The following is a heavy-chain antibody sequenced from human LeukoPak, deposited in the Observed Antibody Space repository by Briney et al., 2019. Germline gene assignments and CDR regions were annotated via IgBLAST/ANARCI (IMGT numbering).Heavy chain of an antibody. J-gene: IGHJ4*02. CDR2: IYSSGST. Sequence: PSETLSLTCTVSGGSINSYYWRWIRQPAGKGLEWIERIYSSGSTNYNPSLKSRVSMSVHTSKNQFSLKLTSVTAADTAVYYCARGGKATVVTMWGQGILVTVSS. CDR1: GGSINSYY. D-gene: IGHD4-23*01. V-gene: IGHV4-4*07. CDR3: ARGGKATVVTM.